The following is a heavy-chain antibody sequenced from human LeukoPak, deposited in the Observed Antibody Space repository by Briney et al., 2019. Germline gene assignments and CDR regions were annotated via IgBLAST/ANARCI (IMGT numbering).Heavy chain of an antibody. Sequence: GGSLRLSCAASGFTFDDYGMSWVRQAPGKGLEWVSGINWNGGSTGYADSVKGRFTISRDNAKNSLYLQMNSLRAEDTAVYYCARSDYDFWSGYSPYFYMDVWGKGTTVTVSS. CDR3: ARSDYDFWSGYSPYFYMDV. CDR2: INWNGGST. V-gene: IGHV3-20*04. J-gene: IGHJ6*03. CDR1: GFTFDDYG. D-gene: IGHD3-3*01.